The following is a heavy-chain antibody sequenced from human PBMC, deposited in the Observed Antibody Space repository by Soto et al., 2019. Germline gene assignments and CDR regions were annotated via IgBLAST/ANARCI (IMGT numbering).Heavy chain of an antibody. V-gene: IGHV1-18*04. Sequence: QVQLVQSGAEVKKPGASVKVSCKASGYTFTSFGISWVRQAPGQGLEWMGWISVYNGDTNYAQKFQGRVTMTRDTSISTAYMELSRLRSDDTAVYYCAREMTGTSYYFDYWGQGTLVTVSS. CDR1: GYTFTSFG. J-gene: IGHJ4*02. D-gene: IGHD1-1*01. CDR3: AREMTGTSYYFDY. CDR2: ISVYNGDT.